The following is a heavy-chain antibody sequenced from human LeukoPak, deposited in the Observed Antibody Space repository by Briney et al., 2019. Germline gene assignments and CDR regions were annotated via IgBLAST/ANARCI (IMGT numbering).Heavy chain of an antibody. V-gene: IGHV4-39*07. CDR2: IYYSGST. D-gene: IGHD5-18*01. CDR1: GGSISSSSYY. CDR3: ARGNTATSR. J-gene: IGHJ4*02. Sequence: SETLSLTCTVSGGSISSSSYYWGWIRQPPGKGLEWIGSIYYSGSTYYNPSLKSRVTISVDTSKNQFSLKLSSVTAADTAVYYCARGNTATSRWGQGTLVTVSS.